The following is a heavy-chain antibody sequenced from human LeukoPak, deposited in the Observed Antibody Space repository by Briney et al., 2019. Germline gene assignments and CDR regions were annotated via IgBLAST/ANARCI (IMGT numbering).Heavy chain of an antibody. V-gene: IGHV4-30-2*01. CDR3: ARQVIGQFDY. CDR1: GGSISSGGYS. J-gene: IGHJ4*02. CDR2: IYHSGST. Sequence: SETQSLTCAVSGGSISSGGYSWSWIRQPPGKGLEWIGYIYHSGSTYYNPSLKSRVTISIDTSKNQFSLKLSSVTAADTAVYYCARQVIGQFDYWGQGTLVTVSS.